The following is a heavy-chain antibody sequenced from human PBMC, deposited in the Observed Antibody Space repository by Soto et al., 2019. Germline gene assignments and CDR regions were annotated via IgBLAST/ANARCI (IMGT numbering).Heavy chain of an antibody. CDR1: GGSISSGGYY. J-gene: IGHJ3*02. Sequence: PSETLSLTCTVSGGSISSGGYYWSWIRQHPGKGPEWIGYIYYSGSTYYNPSLKSRVTISVDTSKNQFSLKLSSVTAADTAVYYGARDSSLGNECWSGYTRNDAFDIWGQGTTVTVSS. CDR3: ARDSSLGNECWSGYTRNDAFDI. CDR2: IYYSGST. V-gene: IGHV4-31*03. D-gene: IGHD3-3*01.